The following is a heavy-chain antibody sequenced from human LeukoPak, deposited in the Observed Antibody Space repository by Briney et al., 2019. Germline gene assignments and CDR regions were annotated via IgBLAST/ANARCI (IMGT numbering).Heavy chain of an antibody. CDR1: GFTFSSYW. CDR3: ARDIAETATIPFDY. V-gene: IGHV3-74*01. Sequence: PGGSLRLSCAASGFTFSSYWMHWVRQAPGKGLVWVSRINSDGSSTSYADSVKGRFTISRDNAKNSLYLQMNSLRAEDTAVYYCARDIAETATIPFDYWGQGTLVTVSS. D-gene: IGHD5-24*01. J-gene: IGHJ4*02. CDR2: INSDGSST.